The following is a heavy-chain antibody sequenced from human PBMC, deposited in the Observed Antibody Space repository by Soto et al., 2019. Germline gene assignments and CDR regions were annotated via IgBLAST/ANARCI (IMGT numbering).Heavy chain of an antibody. V-gene: IGHV5-51*01. CDR2: IYPVDSDT. CDR3: ARQPIYYYDSSGYYLGPYYYYGMDV. CDR1: GYIFTSYW. D-gene: IGHD3-22*01. J-gene: IGHJ6*02. Sequence: VESLKISCKGSGYIFTSYWIGCLLQMAVKVLYWMGIIYPVDSDTGYSPSFQGQVTISADKSISTAYLQWSSLKASDTVMYYCARQPIYYYDSSGYYLGPYYYYGMDVWGQGTTVTVSS.